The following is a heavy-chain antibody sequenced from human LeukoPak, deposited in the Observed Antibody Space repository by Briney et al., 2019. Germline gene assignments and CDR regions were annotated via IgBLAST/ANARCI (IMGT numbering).Heavy chain of an antibody. V-gene: IGHV3-30*04. D-gene: IGHD2-2*01. J-gene: IGHJ4*02. Sequence: GRSLRLSCAASGFTFSSYAMPWVRQAPGKGLEWVAVISYDGSNKYYADSVKGRFTISRDNSKNTLYLQMNSLRAEDTAVYYCARDQRRYCSSTSCYSFDYWGQGTLVTVSS. CDR2: ISYDGSNK. CDR1: GFTFSSYA. CDR3: ARDQRRYCSSTSCYSFDY.